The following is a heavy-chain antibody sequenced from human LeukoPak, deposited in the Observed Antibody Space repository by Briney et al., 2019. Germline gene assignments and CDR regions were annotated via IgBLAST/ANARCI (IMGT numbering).Heavy chain of an antibody. V-gene: IGHV3-23*01. CDR3: AKDTSGWYPHCFDP. J-gene: IGHJ5*02. CDR1: RITFSSYA. D-gene: IGHD6-19*01. CDR2: ISGSGGST. Sequence: GGSLRLSCAASRITFSSYAMSWVRQAPGKGLEWVSTISGSGGSTYYAESVKGRFTISRDNSKNTLYLQMNSLRAEDTAVYYCAKDTSGWYPHCFDPWGQGTLVTVSS.